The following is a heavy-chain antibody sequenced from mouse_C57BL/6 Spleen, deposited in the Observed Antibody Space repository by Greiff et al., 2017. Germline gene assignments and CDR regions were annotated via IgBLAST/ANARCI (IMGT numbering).Heavy chain of an antibody. CDR2: IDPSDSYT. Sequence: QVQLKQPGAELVKPGASVKLSCKASGYTFTSYWMQWVKQRPGQGLEWIGEIDPSDSYTNYNQKFKGKATLTVDTSSSTAYMQLSSLTSEDSAVYYCVITTVVAPFAYWGQGTLVTVSA. V-gene: IGHV1-50*01. D-gene: IGHD1-1*01. CDR1: GYTFTSYW. J-gene: IGHJ3*01. CDR3: VITTVVAPFAY.